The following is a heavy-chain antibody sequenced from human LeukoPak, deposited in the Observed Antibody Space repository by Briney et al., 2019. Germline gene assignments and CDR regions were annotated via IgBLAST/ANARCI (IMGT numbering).Heavy chain of an antibody. CDR1: GGSISSGCYS. CDR2: IYHSGST. CDR3: DRVRYGDYSNWFDP. J-gene: IGHJ5*02. D-gene: IGHD4-17*01. Sequence: SETLSLTCAVSGGSISSGCYSWSWIRQPPGKGLEWIGYIYHSGSTYYNPSLKSRVTISVDRSKNQFSLKLSSVTAADTAVYYCDRVRYGDYSNWFDPWGQGTLVTVSS. V-gene: IGHV4-30-2*01.